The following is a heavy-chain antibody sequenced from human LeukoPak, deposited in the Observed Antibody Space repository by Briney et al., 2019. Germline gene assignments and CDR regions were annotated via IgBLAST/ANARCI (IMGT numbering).Heavy chain of an antibody. J-gene: IGHJ4*02. D-gene: IGHD3-22*01. V-gene: IGHV3-30*18. CDR3: AKGFDYYDSSGAQPPFDY. CDR2: ISYDGSNK. Sequence: GGSLRLSCAASGFTFSSYGMHWVRQAPGKGLEWVAVISYDGSNKYYADSVKGRFTISRDNSKNTLYLQMNSLRAEDTAVYYCAKGFDYYDSSGAQPPFDYWGQGTLVTVSS. CDR1: GFTFSSYG.